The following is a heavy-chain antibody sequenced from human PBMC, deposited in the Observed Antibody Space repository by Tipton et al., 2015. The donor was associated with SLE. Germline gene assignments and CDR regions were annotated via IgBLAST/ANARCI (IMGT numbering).Heavy chain of an antibody. V-gene: IGHV3-74*01. CDR1: GFTFSRYW. CDR2: IDSDGSIT. J-gene: IGHJ4*02. CDR3: GRSSGYPDF. D-gene: IGHD3-3*01. Sequence: SLRLSCAASGFTFSRYWMHWVRQAPGKGLMWVSRIDSDGSITNYADSVKGRFTISRDNAKDTLYLQMNSLRAEDTAVYYCGRSSGYPDFWGQGTLVTVSS.